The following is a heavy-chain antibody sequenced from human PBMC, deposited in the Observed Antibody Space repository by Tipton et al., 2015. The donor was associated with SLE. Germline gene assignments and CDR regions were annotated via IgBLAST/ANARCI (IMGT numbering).Heavy chain of an antibody. V-gene: IGHV4-34*01. Sequence: LRLSCAVYGGSFSGYYWSWIRQPPGKGLEWIGEINHSGSTNYNPSLKSRVTISVDTSKNRFSLKLSSVTAADPAVYYCARRRIVVVPAAQGSAFDIWGQGTMVPVSS. J-gene: IGHJ3*02. CDR1: GGSFSGYY. CDR2: INHSGST. D-gene: IGHD2-2*01. CDR3: ARRRIVVVPAAQGSAFDI.